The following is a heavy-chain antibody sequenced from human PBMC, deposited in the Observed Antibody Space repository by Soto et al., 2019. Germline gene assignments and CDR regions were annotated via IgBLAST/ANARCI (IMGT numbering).Heavy chain of an antibody. CDR2: IWYDGRNT. Sequence: QVQLVESGGGVVQPGRSLRLSCAASGFTFSSYGMHWVRQAPGKGLEWVAVIWYDGRNTYYADSVKGRFTISRDNSKNTLYLQINSLRAEDTAVYYCARTAYYYDSSGYYFDCRGQGTLVTVSS. J-gene: IGHJ4*02. V-gene: IGHV3-33*01. CDR3: ARTAYYYDSSGYYFDC. CDR1: GFTFSSYG. D-gene: IGHD3-22*01.